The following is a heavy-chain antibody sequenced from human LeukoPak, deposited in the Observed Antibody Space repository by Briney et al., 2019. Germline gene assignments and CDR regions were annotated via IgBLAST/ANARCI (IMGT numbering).Heavy chain of an antibody. CDR3: ARDDILTGYRDY. CDR2: MNPNSGNT. Sequence: ASVKVSCKASGYTFTSYDINWVRQATGQGLEWMGWMNPNSGNTGYAQKFQGRVTMTRNTSISTAYMELNSLRAEDTAVYYCARDDILTGYRDYWGQGTLVTVSS. D-gene: IGHD3-9*01. J-gene: IGHJ4*02. CDR1: GYTFTSYD. V-gene: IGHV1-8*01.